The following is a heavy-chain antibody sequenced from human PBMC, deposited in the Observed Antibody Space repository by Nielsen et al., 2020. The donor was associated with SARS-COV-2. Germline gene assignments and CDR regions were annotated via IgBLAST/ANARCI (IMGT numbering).Heavy chain of an antibody. J-gene: IGHJ4*02. CDR2: IKQDGSEK. V-gene: IGHV3-7*03. Sequence: GESLKISCAASGFTFSSYWMSWVRQAPGKGLEWVANIKQDGSEKYYVDSVKGRFTISRDNAKNSLYLQMNSLRAEDTAVYYCAKDGATIFGVVQTEYFDYWGQGTLVTVSS. CDR1: GFTFSSYW. CDR3: AKDGATIFGVVQTEYFDY. D-gene: IGHD3-3*01.